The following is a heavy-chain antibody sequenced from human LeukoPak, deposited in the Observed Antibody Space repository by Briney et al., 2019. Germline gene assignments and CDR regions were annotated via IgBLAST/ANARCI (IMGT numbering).Heavy chain of an antibody. Sequence: QPGGSLRLSCAASGFTFSSYAMHWVRQAPGKGLEYVSAISSNGGSTYYANSVKGRFTISRDNPKNTLYLQMGSLRAEDMAVYYCARDTVYCGGDCYPYGMDVWGQGTTVTVSS. CDR3: ARDTVYCGGDCYPYGMDV. CDR1: GFTFSSYA. J-gene: IGHJ6*02. CDR2: ISSNGGST. D-gene: IGHD2-21*02. V-gene: IGHV3-64*01.